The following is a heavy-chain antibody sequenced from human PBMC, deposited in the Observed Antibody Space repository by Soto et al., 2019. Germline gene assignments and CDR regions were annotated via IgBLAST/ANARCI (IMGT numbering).Heavy chain of an antibody. CDR2: ISAYNGNT. D-gene: IGHD2-15*01. CDR3: ATAEVAAIRGDNWFDP. J-gene: IGHJ5*02. V-gene: IGHV1-18*01. CDR1: GYTFTSYG. Sequence: ASVKVSCKASGYTFTSYGISWVRQAPGQGLEWMGWISAYNGNTNYAQKLQGRVTMTTDTSTSTAYMELRCLRSDDTAVYYCATAEVAAIRGDNWFDPWGQGTLVTVSS.